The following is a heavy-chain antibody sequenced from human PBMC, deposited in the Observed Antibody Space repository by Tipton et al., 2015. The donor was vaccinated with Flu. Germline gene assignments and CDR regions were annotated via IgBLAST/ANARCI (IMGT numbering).Heavy chain of an antibody. V-gene: IGHV6-1*01. CDR3: ARAEAASDYSNRFFDY. CDR2: TYYRSNWYN. D-gene: IGHD4-11*01. J-gene: IGHJ4*02. Sequence: LVQPSQTLSLTCAISGDSVSSNSAAWNWIRQSPSRGLEWLGRTYYRSNWYNDYAVSLKSRITINPETSKNQFSLQLNSVTPEDTAVYYCARAEAASDYSNRFFDYWGQGTLVTVSS. CDR1: GDSVSSNSAA.